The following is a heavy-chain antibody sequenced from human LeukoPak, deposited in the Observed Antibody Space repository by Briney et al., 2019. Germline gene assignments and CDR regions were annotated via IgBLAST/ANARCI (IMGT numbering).Heavy chain of an antibody. V-gene: IGHV3-7*01. Sequence: GGSLRLSCAASGFTFSSYWMSWVRQAPGKGPEWVANIKQDGSEKYYVDSVKGRFTISRDNAKNSLYLQMNSLRAEDTAVYYCARVSSSWPKTYFDYWGQGTLVTVSS. CDR3: ARVSSSWPKTYFDY. CDR2: IKQDGSEK. CDR1: GFTFSSYW. D-gene: IGHD6-13*01. J-gene: IGHJ4*02.